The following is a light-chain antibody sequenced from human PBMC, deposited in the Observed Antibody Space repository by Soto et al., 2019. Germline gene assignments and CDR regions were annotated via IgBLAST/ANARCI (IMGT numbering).Light chain of an antibody. CDR2: DAS. Sequence: DIQMTQSPSSLSASVGDRVTITCRASQSISSYLNWYQQKPGKAPKVLIYDASSLESGVPSRFSGSGSGTEFTLSITSLQPEDFATYYCQQSYSTPLTFGGGTKVDIK. J-gene: IGKJ4*01. V-gene: IGKV1-39*01. CDR1: QSISSY. CDR3: QQSYSTPLT.